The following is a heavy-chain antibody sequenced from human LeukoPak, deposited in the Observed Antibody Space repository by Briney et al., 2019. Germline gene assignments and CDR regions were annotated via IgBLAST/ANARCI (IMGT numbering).Heavy chain of an antibody. J-gene: IGHJ4*02. CDR1: GFTFSSYA. CDR3: ARDLVLAAAGTGGGDY. CDR2: ISYDGSNK. D-gene: IGHD6-13*01. Sequence: PGRSLRLSCAASGFTFSSYAMHWVRQAPGKGLEWVAVISYDGSNKYYADSVKGRFTISRDNSKNTLYLQMNSLRAEDTAVYYCARDLVLAAAGTGGGDYWGQGTLVTVSS. V-gene: IGHV3-30*04.